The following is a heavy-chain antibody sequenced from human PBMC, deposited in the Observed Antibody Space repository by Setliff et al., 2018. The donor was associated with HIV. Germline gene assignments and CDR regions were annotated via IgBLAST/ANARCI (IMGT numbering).Heavy chain of an antibody. CDR2: IYDSGIT. Sequence: SETLSLTCSVSGGSVINYLWHWFRQPPGEGLEWIGYIYDSGITDHNPSLEGRLTMSVDTSKNQVSLRLKSVTTADTAVYFCARELYGGNSRPFDYWGQGALVTVSS. V-gene: IGHV4-59*02. D-gene: IGHD2-21*02. CDR1: GGSVINYL. CDR3: ARELYGGNSRPFDY. J-gene: IGHJ4*02.